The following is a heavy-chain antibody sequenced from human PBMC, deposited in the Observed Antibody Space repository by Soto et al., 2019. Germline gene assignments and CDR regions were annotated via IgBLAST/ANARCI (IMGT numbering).Heavy chain of an antibody. CDR2: IYYSGST. CDR3: ARDRSSRWYGYFDY. J-gene: IGHJ4*02. V-gene: IGHV4-59*01. CDR1: GGSISSYY. D-gene: IGHD6-13*01. Sequence: SETLSLTCTVSGGSISSYYWSWIRQPPGKGLEWIGYIYYSGSTNYNPSLKSRVTISVDTSKNQFSLKLSSVTAADTAVYYCARDRSSRWYGYFDYWGQGTLVTVSS.